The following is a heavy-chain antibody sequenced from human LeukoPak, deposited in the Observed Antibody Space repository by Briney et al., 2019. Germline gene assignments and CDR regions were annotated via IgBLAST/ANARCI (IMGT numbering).Heavy chain of an antibody. CDR2: IYYSGNT. V-gene: IGHV4-31*03. J-gene: IGHJ5*02. CDR3: ARDRRIGTTYWFDP. CDR1: GGSISSGGYY. Sequence: SQTLSLTCTVSGGSISSGGYYWSWIRQHPGKGLEWIGYIYYSGNTYSNPSLKSRVTISVDTSKNQFSLKLSSVTAADTAVYYCARDRRIGTTYWFDPWGQGTLVTVSS. D-gene: IGHD2/OR15-2a*01.